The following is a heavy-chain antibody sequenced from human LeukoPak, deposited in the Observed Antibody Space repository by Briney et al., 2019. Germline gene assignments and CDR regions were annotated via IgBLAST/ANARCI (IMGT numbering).Heavy chain of an antibody. V-gene: IGHV4-4*07. D-gene: IGHD2-2*01. CDR2: IYTSGST. CDR3: ARDRKEVASDIVVAPGPGGYYYYMDV. J-gene: IGHJ6*03. Sequence: SETLSLTCTVSGGSISSYYWSWIRQPAGKGLEWIGRIYTSGSTNYNPSLKSRVTMSVDTSKNQFSLKLSSVTAADTAVYYCARDRKEVASDIVVAPGPGGYYYYMDVWGKGTTVTVSS. CDR1: GGSISSYY.